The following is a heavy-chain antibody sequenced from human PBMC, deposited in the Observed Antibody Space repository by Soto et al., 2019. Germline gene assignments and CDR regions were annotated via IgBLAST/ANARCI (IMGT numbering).Heavy chain of an antibody. CDR2: INAGNGNT. Sequence: QVKLVQSGAEVKKPGASVKVSCKASGYTFTSYAMHWVRQAPGQRLEWMGWINAGNGNTKYSQEFQGRVTITRDTXXSXASXELSSLRSEDTAVYYCARDPSYYYDSSGPSNWFDPWGQGTLVTVSS. J-gene: IGHJ5*02. V-gene: IGHV1-3*01. CDR3: ARDPSYYYDSSGPSNWFDP. D-gene: IGHD3-22*01. CDR1: GYTFTSYA.